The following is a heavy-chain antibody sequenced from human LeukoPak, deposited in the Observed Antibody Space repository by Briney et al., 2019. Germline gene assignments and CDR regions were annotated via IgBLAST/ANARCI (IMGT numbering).Heavy chain of an antibody. CDR3: ARGPNSNWSGLDF. D-gene: IGHD6-6*01. J-gene: IGHJ4*02. CDR2: ISCDGSNK. V-gene: IGHV3-30-3*01. Sequence: GRSLRLSCAASGFTFSSYAMHWVRQAPGKGLEWVAVISCDGSNKYYADSVKGRFTISRDNSKNTLYLQMNSLRAEDTAVYYCARGPNSNWSGLDFWGQGTLLTVSS. CDR1: GFTFSSYA.